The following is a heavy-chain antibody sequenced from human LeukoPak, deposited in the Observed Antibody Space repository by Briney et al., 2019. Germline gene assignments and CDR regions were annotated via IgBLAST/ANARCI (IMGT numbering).Heavy chain of an antibody. CDR3: ARHRDVDRGYNWFDP. D-gene: IGHD5-12*01. Sequence: PSETLSLTCTVSGGSISSYYWSWIRQPPGKGLEWIGYIYYSGSTNYNPSLKSRVTISVGTSKNQFSLKLSSVTAADTAVYYCARHRDVDRGYNWFDPWGQGTLVTVSS. CDR1: GGSISSYY. CDR2: IYYSGST. J-gene: IGHJ5*02. V-gene: IGHV4-59*08.